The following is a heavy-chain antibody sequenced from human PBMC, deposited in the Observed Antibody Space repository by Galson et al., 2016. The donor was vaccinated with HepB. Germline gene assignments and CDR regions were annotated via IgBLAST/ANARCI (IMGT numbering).Heavy chain of an antibody. J-gene: IGHJ6*02. D-gene: IGHD6-19*01. CDR3: ARDFSGRWFSPNFHYYGMDV. V-gene: IGHV3-7*03. CDR1: GFTFSSHW. CDR2: INQDGSEK. Sequence: SLRLSCAASGFTFSSHWMSWVRQAPGKGLEWVANINQDGSEKNYVDSVKGRFTISRDNAKNSLYVQMNNLRAEDTAVCYCARDFSGRWFSPNFHYYGMDVWGQGTTVTVPS.